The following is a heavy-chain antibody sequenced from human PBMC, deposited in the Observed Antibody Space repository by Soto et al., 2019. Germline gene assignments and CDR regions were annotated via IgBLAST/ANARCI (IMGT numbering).Heavy chain of an antibody. V-gene: IGHV3-21*01. Sequence: EVQLVESGGGLVKPGGSLRLSCAASGFTFSSYTMNWVRQAPGKGLEWVSSISSSSSYIYYAHSVKGRFTISRDNAKNSLFRQMNSLRAEDTAVYYCARDWRGDYCFDYWGQGTLVTVSS. D-gene: IGHD2-21*02. CDR1: GFTFSSYT. J-gene: IGHJ4*02. CDR3: ARDWRGDYCFDY. CDR2: ISSSSSYI.